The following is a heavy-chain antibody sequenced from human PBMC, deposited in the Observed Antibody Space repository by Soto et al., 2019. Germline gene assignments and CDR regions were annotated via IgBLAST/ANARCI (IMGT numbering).Heavy chain of an antibody. CDR2: TRNKANSYTT. Sequence: GGSLRLSCAASGFTFSDHYMDWVRQAPGKGLEWVGRTRNKANSYTTEYAASVKGRFTISRDASKNSLYLQMNSMKTVDTAVYDCARGGWEPSYYFDYWGQGTLVTVSS. J-gene: IGHJ4*02. CDR1: GFTFSDHY. CDR3: ARGGWEPSYYFDY. V-gene: IGHV3-72*01. D-gene: IGHD1-26*01.